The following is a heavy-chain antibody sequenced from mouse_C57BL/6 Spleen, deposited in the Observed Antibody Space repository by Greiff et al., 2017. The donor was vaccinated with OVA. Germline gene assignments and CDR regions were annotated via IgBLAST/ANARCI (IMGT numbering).Heavy chain of an antibody. CDR3: ARRGGYDHYYAMDY. J-gene: IGHJ4*01. CDR1: GYTFTSYW. D-gene: IGHD2-2*01. CDR2: IDPSDSYT. Sequence: QVQLQQPGAELVMPGASVKLSCKASGYTFTSYWMHWVKQRPGQGLEWIGEIDPSDSYTNYNQKFKGKSTLTVDKSSSTAYMQRSSLTSEDSAVYYCARRGGYDHYYAMDYWGQGTSVTVSS. V-gene: IGHV1-69*01.